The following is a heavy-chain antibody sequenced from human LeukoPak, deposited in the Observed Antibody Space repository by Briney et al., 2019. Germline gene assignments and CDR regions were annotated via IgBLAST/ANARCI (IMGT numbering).Heavy chain of an antibody. V-gene: IGHV3-7*01. D-gene: IGHD2/OR15-2a*01. CDR2: IVPDGSET. CDR3: ATDRGYSTFDY. J-gene: IGHJ4*02. CDR1: GFTFSSYD. Sequence: PGGSLRLSCAASGFTFSSYDMHWVRQAPGKGLEWVASIVPDGSETYYVDSVKGRFTISRNNATNSLFLQMNNMRAEDTAMYYCATDRGYSTFDYWGQGTLVTVSS.